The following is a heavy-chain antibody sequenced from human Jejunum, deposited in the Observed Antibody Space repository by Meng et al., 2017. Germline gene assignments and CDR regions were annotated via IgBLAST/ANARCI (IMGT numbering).Heavy chain of an antibody. Sequence: GGSLRLSCAASGFSFDDYTMHWVRQAPGEGLEWISLISWDGVSTYYADSVKGRFTISRDNSKDSLYLQMNSLRTEDSALYYCAKEVTRRWFGELSLDYWGQGTLVTVSS. CDR3: AKEVTRRWFGELSLDY. V-gene: IGHV3-43*01. J-gene: IGHJ4*02. CDR1: GFSFDDYT. D-gene: IGHD3-10*01. CDR2: ISWDGVST.